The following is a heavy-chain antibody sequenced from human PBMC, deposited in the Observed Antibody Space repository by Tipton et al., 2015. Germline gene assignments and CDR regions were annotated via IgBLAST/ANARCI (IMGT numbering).Heavy chain of an antibody. V-gene: IGHV4-39*07. J-gene: IGHJ6*02. CDR3: ARDLEHGMDV. D-gene: IGHD5-24*01. CDR2: VHYSGST. Sequence: LSLTCTVSGGSISSSSYYWGWIRQPPGKGLEWIGSVHYSGSTYYNPSLKSRVSISLDTSKNHFSLSLTSVTAADTAIYYCARDLEHGMDVWGQGTTVTVSS. CDR1: GGSISSSSYY.